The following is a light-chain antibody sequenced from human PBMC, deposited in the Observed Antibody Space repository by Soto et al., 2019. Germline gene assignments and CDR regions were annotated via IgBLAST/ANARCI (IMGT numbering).Light chain of an antibody. V-gene: IGKV3-15*01. Sequence: EIVMTQSPVTLSVSPGERATLSCRASQSVSDNLAWYQQKPGQAPMLLIYGTSTRATGIPASFSGSGSGTEFTLTISSLQSEDFAVYYCQQYNNWPLTFGGGTKVEIK. CDR1: QSVSDN. CDR3: QQYNNWPLT. J-gene: IGKJ4*01. CDR2: GTS.